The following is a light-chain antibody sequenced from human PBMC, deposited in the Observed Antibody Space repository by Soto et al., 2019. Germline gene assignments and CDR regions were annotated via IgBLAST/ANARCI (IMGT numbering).Light chain of an antibody. Sequence: QSVLTQPPSVSGAPGQGVTISCTGSSSNIGADYDVHWYQQLPGAAPKLLIYANFYRPSGVPDRFSGSKSVASASLAITGLQAEDEADYYCQAYDNNVSGGIFGGGTQLTVL. V-gene: IGLV1-40*01. J-gene: IGLJ2*01. CDR3: QAYDNNVSGGI. CDR2: ANF. CDR1: SSNIGADYD.